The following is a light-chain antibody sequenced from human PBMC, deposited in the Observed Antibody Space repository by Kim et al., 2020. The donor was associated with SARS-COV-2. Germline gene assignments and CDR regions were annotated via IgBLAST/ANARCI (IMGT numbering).Light chain of an antibody. CDR2: DVS. J-gene: IGLJ3*02. V-gene: IGLV2-14*04. CDR1: SSDVGGYNY. CDR3: SSYTSSRTWV. Sequence: GQSITMSCTGPSSDVGGYNYVSWYQQHPGKAPKLMLFDVSQRPSGVSNRFSGSKSGNTASLTISGLQAEDEADYHCSSYTSSRTWVFGGGTQLTVL.